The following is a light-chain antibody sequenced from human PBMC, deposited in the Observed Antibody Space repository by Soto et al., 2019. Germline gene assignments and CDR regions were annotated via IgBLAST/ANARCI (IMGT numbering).Light chain of an antibody. V-gene: IGLV2-14*01. Sequence: QSALTQPASVSGSPGQSITISCTGTSSDIGGYNYVSWYQQYPGKAPNLIIYEVTNRPSGVSNRFSGSKSGNTASLTISGLQAEDEADYYCSSYTSSSTPVVFGGGTKLTVL. CDR2: EVT. J-gene: IGLJ2*01. CDR1: SSDIGGYNY. CDR3: SSYTSSSTPVV.